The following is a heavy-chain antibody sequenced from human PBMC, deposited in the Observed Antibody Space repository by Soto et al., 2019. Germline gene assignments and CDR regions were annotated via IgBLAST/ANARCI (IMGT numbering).Heavy chain of an antibody. D-gene: IGHD3-10*01. CDR3: ARSEITMVGGIIRPLLGMDV. Sequence: QVQLVESGGGVVQPGRSLRLSCVGSGFTFSSYGMHWVRQAPAKGLEWVAVIWYDGSKKYYADSVKGRFTISRDNSYNTLYRQMSSLRAEDTAVYYCARSEITMVGGIIRPLLGMDVWGQGTTVTVSS. V-gene: IGHV3-33*01. CDR2: IWYDGSKK. CDR1: GFTFSSYG. J-gene: IGHJ6*02.